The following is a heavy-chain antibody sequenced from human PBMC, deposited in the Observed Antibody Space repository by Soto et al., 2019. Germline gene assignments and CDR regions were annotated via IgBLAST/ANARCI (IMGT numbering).Heavy chain of an antibody. D-gene: IGHD3-3*01. CDR3: ATLYYDFWSGYWDNPNYYYYYYMDV. V-gene: IGHV3-66*01. Sequence: GGSLRLSCAASGFTVSSNYMSWVRQAPGKGLEWVSVIYSGGSTYYADSVKGRFTISRDNSKNTLYLQMNSLRAEDTAVYYWATLYYDFWSGYWDNPNYYYYYYMDVWGKGTPVTVSS. CDR2: IYSGGST. CDR1: GFTVSSNY. J-gene: IGHJ6*03.